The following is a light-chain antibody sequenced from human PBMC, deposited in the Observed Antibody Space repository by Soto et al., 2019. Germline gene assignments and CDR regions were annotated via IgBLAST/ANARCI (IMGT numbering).Light chain of an antibody. CDR2: EVS. J-gene: IGLJ1*01. Sequence: QSALTQPASVSGSPGQSITISCTGTSSDVGGYNYVSWYQQHPGKAPKLMIYEVSNRPSGVSNRFSGSKSGNTASLTISGLQAEDEADYYCRSYTSSGTFDVFGPGTKVTVL. V-gene: IGLV2-14*01. CDR3: RSYTSSGTFDV. CDR1: SSDVGGYNY.